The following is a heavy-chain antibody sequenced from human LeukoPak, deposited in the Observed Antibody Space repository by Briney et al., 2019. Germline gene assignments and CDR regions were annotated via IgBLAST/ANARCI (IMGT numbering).Heavy chain of an antibody. Sequence: RGSLRLSCAASGFTFSSYGMHWVRQAPGKGLEWVAFIRYDGSNKYYADSVKGRFTISRDNSKNTLYLQMDSLRAEDTAVYYCAKDVTAIIDAFDIWGQGTMLTVSS. CDR1: GFTFSSYG. J-gene: IGHJ3*02. CDR3: AKDVTAIIDAFDI. CDR2: IRYDGSNK. V-gene: IGHV3-30*02. D-gene: IGHD2-21*02.